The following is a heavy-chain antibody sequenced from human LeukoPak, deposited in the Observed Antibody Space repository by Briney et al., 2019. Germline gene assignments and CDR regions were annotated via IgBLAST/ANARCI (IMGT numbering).Heavy chain of an antibody. J-gene: IGHJ4*02. CDR3: ARGYCSSTACPPCDY. V-gene: IGHV3-30*04. CDR2: ISYDGSNK. D-gene: IGHD2-2*01. Sequence: GGSLRLSCAASGFAFSNHAMTWVRQAPGKGLEWVAVISYDGSNKYYADSVKGRFTLSRDNSKDTLYLQMDSLRAEDTAVYSCARGYCSSTACPPCDYWGQGTLVTVSS. CDR1: GFAFSNHA.